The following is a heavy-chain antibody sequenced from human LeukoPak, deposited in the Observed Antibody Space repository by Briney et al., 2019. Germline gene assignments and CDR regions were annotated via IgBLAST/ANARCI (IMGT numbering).Heavy chain of an antibody. V-gene: IGHV1-8*03. CDR2: LHPNSGTA. CDR1: GYTFTSYY. J-gene: IGHJ3*02. D-gene: IGHD3/OR15-3a*01. Sequence: ASVKVSCKASGYTFTSYYMHWVRQATGQGLEWMGWLHPNSGTAGYAQNFQGRVTITGDTSMSTAYMELSSLRSEDTAVYYCARVTSGFWTGYYDPFDIWGQGTMVTVSS. CDR3: ARVTSGFWTGYYDPFDI.